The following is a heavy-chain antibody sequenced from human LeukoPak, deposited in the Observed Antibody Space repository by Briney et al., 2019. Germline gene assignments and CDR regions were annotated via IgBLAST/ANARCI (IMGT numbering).Heavy chain of an antibody. CDR2: IYSGGIA. CDR1: GFTVSSNY. V-gene: IGHV3-66*01. Sequence: GGSLRLSCAASGFTVSSNYLSWVRQAPGKGLEWVSVIYSGGIAYYADSVKGRSTISRDNSRNTLYLQMNSLRAEDTAVYYCARGAEADDAFDIWGQGTMVTVSS. D-gene: IGHD6-19*01. J-gene: IGHJ3*02. CDR3: ARGAEADDAFDI.